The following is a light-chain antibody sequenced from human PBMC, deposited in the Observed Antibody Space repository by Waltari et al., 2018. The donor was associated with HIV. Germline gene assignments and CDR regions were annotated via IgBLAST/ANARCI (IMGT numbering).Light chain of an antibody. CDR2: DVN. Sequence: QSALTQPASVSGSPGQSITIYCTGTSSDVGNYNYVSWFQHHPDTAPKLIIFDVNKRPSGISSRFSGSKSGKTASLIISGLQPEDEADYFCTSYTSGATWVFGGGTRVTVL. CDR1: SSDVGNYNY. J-gene: IGLJ3*02. CDR3: TSYTSGATWV. V-gene: IGLV2-14*02.